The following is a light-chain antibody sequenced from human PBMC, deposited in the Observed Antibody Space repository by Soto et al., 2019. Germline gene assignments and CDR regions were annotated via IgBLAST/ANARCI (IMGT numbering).Light chain of an antibody. CDR2: YAY. V-gene: IGKV3-11*01. CDR3: QQRHKWPIT. CDR1: HSFRAL. J-gene: IGKJ5*01. Sequence: EVVLTQSPVPLSLSPWERATLSFRASHSFRALLAWYQHKPGQAPRLLIYYAYNRATGIPPRFSGSGSGTDFTLTISSLEPEDSAVYYCQQRHKWPITFGQGTRLEIK.